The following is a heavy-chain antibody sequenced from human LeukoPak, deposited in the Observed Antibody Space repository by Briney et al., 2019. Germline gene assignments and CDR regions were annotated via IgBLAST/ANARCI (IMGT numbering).Heavy chain of an antibody. CDR1: GGSISSSSYY. CDR3: ARKPIVNSAWYYFDF. V-gene: IGHV4-39*07. D-gene: IGHD3-22*01. Sequence: ETSETLSLTCTVSGGSISSSSYYWGWIRQPPGKGLEWIGSIYYSGSTYYNPSLKSRVTISVDTSKNQFSLKLSSVTAADTAVYYCARKPIVNSAWYYFDFWGQGTLVTVSS. J-gene: IGHJ4*02. CDR2: IYYSGST.